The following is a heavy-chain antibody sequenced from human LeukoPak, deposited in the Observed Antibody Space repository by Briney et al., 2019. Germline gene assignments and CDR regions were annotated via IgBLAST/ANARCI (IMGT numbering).Heavy chain of an antibody. CDR1: GGSISSGGYY. D-gene: IGHD2-2*01. J-gene: IGHJ5*02. CDR2: IYHSGST. CDR3: ARLISTSCYLDP. Sequence: SETLSLTCTVSGGSISSGGYYWSWIRQPPGKGLEWIGYIYHSGSTYYNPSLKGRVTISVDRSKNQFSLKLSSVTAADTAVYYCARLISTSCYLDPWGQGTLVTVSS. V-gene: IGHV4-30-2*01.